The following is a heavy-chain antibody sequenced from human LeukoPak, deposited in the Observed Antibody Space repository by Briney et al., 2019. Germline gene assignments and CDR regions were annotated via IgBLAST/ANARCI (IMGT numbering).Heavy chain of an antibody. J-gene: IGHJ4*02. D-gene: IGHD6-19*01. Sequence: SETLSLTCTASGGSISSNSYYWGWIRQPPGKGLEWIGSIYYSGPTYYNPSLKSRVTISVDTSKNQFSLKLSSVTAADTAVYYCARQPRISTGWYTTVVGDYWGQGTLVTVSS. CDR3: ARQPRISTGWYTTVVGDY. CDR2: IYYSGPT. CDR1: GGSISSNSYY. V-gene: IGHV4-39*01.